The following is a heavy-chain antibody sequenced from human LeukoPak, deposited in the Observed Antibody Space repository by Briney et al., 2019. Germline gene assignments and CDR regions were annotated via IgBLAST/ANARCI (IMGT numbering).Heavy chain of an antibody. CDR3: AYSSGYYYEWYFQH. V-gene: IGHV3-72*01. Sequence: GGSLRLSCAASGFTFSDHYMDWVRQAPGKGLEWVGRTRNKANSYTTEYAASVKGRFTISRDDSKNSLYLQMNSLKTEDTAVYYCAYSSGYYYEWYFQHWGQGTLVTVSS. J-gene: IGHJ1*01. D-gene: IGHD3-22*01. CDR2: TRNKANSYTT. CDR1: GFTFSDHY.